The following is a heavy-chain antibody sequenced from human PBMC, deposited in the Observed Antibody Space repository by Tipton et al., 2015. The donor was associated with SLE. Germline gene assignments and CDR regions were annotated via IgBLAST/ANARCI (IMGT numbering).Heavy chain of an antibody. V-gene: IGHV3-30*02. CDR1: GFTFSTYG. CDR2: IPYNGSNK. J-gene: IGHJ6*02. D-gene: IGHD3-9*01. CDR3: AKDLYYDILTGYSHYGMDV. Sequence: SLRLSCAASGFTFSTYGMHWVRQAPGKGLEWVAFIPYNGSNKYYADSVKGRFTISRDNSKNTLYLQMNTLRAEDTAVYYCAKDLYYDILTGYSHYGMDVWGQGTTVTVSS.